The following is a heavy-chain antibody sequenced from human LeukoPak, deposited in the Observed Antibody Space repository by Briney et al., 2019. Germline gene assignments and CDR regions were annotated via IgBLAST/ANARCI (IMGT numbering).Heavy chain of an antibody. D-gene: IGHD3-22*01. CDR2: IYYSGST. CDR3: ARGGDYYDSSGYYLYSPIFDY. Sequence: SETLSLTCTVSGGSISSGGYYWSWIRQHPGKGLEWIGYIYYSGSTYYNPSLKSRVTISVDTSKNQFSLKLSSVTAADTAVYYCARGGDYYDSSGYYLYSPIFDYWGQGTLVTVSS. CDR1: GGSISSGGYY. J-gene: IGHJ4*02. V-gene: IGHV4-31*03.